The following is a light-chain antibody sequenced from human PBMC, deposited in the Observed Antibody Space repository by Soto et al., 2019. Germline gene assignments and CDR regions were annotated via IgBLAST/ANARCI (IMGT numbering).Light chain of an antibody. CDR3: QQYNNWPPLT. J-gene: IGKJ4*01. Sequence: EILMTQSPATLSVSPGERATLSRRASQSVSSNLAWYQQKPGQAPRLLIYDASTRTTGVPARFSGSGSGTEFTLTINSLQSEDFAVYYCQQYNNWPPLTFGGGTKVEIK. V-gene: IGKV3-15*01. CDR2: DAS. CDR1: QSVSSN.